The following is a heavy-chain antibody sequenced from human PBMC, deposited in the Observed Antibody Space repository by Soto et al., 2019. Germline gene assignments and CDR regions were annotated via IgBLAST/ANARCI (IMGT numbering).Heavy chain of an antibody. Sequence: QLQLQESGPGLVKPSETLSLTCTVSGGSISSSSYYWGWIRQPPGKGLEWIGSIYYSGSTYYNPSLKSRVTISVDPSKNRFSPKLSSVTAADTAVYYCARSRITGTTEHRVWFDPWGQGTLVTVSS. CDR2: IYYSGST. CDR1: GGSISSSSYY. J-gene: IGHJ5*02. D-gene: IGHD1-7*01. CDR3: ARSRITGTTEHRVWFDP. V-gene: IGHV4-39*01.